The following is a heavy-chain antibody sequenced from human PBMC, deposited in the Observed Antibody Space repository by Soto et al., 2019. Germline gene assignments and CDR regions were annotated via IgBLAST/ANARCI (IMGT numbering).Heavy chain of an antibody. CDR1: GGSISSYY. CDR2: IYYSGST. D-gene: IGHD5-18*01. CDR3: ARAGYSYGEDAFDI. J-gene: IGHJ3*02. Sequence: PSETLSLTCTVSGGSISSYYWSWIRQPPGKGLEWIGYIYYSGSTNYNPSLKSRVTIPVDTSKNQFSLKLSSVTAADTAVYYCARAGYSYGEDAFDIWGQGTMVTVSS. V-gene: IGHV4-59*01.